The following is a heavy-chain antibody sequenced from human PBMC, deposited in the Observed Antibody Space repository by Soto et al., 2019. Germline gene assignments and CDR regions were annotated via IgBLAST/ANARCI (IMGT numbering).Heavy chain of an antibody. V-gene: IGHV3-23*01. Sequence: GGSLRLSCAASVFAFSSYAMSWVRQAPGKGLEWVSAISGSGGSTYYADSVKGRFTISRDNSKNTLYLQMNSLRAEDTAVYYCAKTITMIAHFDYWGQGTLVTVSS. J-gene: IGHJ4*02. D-gene: IGHD3-22*01. CDR1: VFAFSSYA. CDR3: AKTITMIAHFDY. CDR2: ISGSGGST.